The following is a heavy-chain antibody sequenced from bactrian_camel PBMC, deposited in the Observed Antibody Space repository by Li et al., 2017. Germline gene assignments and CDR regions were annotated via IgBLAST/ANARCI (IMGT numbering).Heavy chain of an antibody. J-gene: IGHJ4*01. D-gene: IGHD5*01. CDR2: INPDNAMST. CDR1: RYIYSRHS. V-gene: IGHV3S54*01. CDR3: CTDRMVGH. Sequence: HVQLVESGGGSVQAGGSLRLSCTTSRYIYSRHSLAWFRQLPGKKREGIAGINPDNAMSTYYVDSVKGRFTISRDNAADKVYLQMNSLKSEDTALYSCCTDRMVGHCGRGTQVTVS.